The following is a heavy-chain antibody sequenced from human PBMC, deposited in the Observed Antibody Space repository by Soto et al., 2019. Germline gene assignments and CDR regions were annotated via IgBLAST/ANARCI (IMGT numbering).Heavy chain of an antibody. CDR2: IWYDGSDK. D-gene: IGHD5-12*01. CDR3: ATATGGYGPLDY. Sequence: QVQLVESGGGVVQPGRSLRLSCAASGFSFSRYGMHWVRQAPGKGLEWVSIIWYDGSDKYYADSVKGRFTISRDNSKNSLYVQMNSLRAEDTAVYYCATATGGYGPLDYWGQGTLVTVYS. CDR1: GFSFSRYG. J-gene: IGHJ4*02. V-gene: IGHV3-33*01.